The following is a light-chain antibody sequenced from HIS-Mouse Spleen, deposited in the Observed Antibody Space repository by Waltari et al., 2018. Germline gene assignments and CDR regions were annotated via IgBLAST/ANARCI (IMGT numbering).Light chain of an antibody. J-gene: IGLJ3*02. CDR3: NSRDSSGNHWV. CDR1: SLRSYY. V-gene: IGLV3-19*01. Sequence: SSELTQAPAVSVALGQTVRITCQRDSLRSYYASWYQQKPGQAPVLVIYGKNNRPSGIPDRFSGSSSGNTASLTITGAQAEDEADYYCNSRDSSGNHWVFGRGTKLTVL. CDR2: GKN.